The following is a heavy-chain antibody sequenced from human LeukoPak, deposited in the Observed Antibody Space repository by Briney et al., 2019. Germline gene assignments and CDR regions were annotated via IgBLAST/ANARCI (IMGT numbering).Heavy chain of an antibody. V-gene: IGHV3-23*03. J-gene: IGHJ5*01. Sequence: GGSLRLSCAASGFTFSSYAMSWVRQAPGKGLEWVSILYTDGRTFYADSVKGRFTISRDNSRNTLYLQMNSLRAEDTAVYYCASSYYSASGSYRYFDSWGQGTLVTVSS. CDR3: ASSYYSASGSYRYFDS. CDR1: GFTFSSYA. D-gene: IGHD3-10*01. CDR2: LYTDGRT.